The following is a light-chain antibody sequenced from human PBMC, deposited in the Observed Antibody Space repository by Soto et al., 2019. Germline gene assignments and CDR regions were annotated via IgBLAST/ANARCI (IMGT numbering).Light chain of an antibody. CDR1: QSVSSY. CDR2: DAS. CDR3: QHRSNWPWT. J-gene: IGKJ1*01. Sequence: EIVLTQSPATLSLSPGERATLSCRASQSVSSYLAWYQQKPGQAPRLLIYDASNRATGIPARFSGSGSGTDFTLTITSLEPEDFAVYYCQHRSNWPWTFGQGTKVEVK. V-gene: IGKV3-11*01.